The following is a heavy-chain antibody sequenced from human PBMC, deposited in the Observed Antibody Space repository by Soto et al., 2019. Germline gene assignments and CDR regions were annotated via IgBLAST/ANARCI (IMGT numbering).Heavy chain of an antibody. CDR2: IYHSGST. CDR3: ARGLYFDY. J-gene: IGHJ4*02. V-gene: IGHV4-30-2*05. CDR1: GGSISSGGYS. Sequence: SETLSLTCAVSGGSISSGGYSWSWIRQPPGKGLEWIGYIYHSGSTYYNPSLKSRVTISVDTSKNQFSLKLSSVTAADTAVYYCARGLYFDYWGQGTLVTVSS.